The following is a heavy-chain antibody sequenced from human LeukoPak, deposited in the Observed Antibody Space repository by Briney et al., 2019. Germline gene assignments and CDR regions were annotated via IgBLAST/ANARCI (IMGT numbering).Heavy chain of an antibody. CDR3: ARVYRSSWGYWFDY. D-gene: IGHD6-13*01. V-gene: IGHV3-7*01. Sequence: PGGSLRLSCAAAGFTSSSYWMSWVRQAPGKGLEWVANIKQDGSEKYYVDSVKGRFTISRDNAKNSLYLQMNSLRAEDTAVYYCARVYRSSWGYWFDYWGQGTLVTVSS. CDR1: GFTSSSYW. CDR2: IKQDGSEK. J-gene: IGHJ4*02.